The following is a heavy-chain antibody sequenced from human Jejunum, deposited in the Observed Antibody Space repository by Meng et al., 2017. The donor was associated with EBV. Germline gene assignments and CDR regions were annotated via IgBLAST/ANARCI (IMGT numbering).Heavy chain of an antibody. J-gene: IGHJ4*01. CDR2: LYTGGHT. CDR3: ARASRPFYYDNSGYWGTPFDQ. Sequence: EVQLVESGGGLIQPGGSLRLSCVASGFTVSTNYMRWVRQPPGKGLEWVSVLYTGGHTYYADSVRGRFTISRDVSENTLNLQMNSLRDEDTAIYYCARASRPFYYDNSGYWGTPFDQWGHGTLVTVSS. CDR1: GFTVSTNY. V-gene: IGHV3-53*01. D-gene: IGHD3-22*01.